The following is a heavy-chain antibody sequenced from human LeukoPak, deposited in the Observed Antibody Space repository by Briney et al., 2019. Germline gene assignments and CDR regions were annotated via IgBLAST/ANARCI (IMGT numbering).Heavy chain of an antibody. CDR1: GYTFTSYG. D-gene: IGHD5-12*01. V-gene: IGHV1-18*01. J-gene: IGHJ4*02. Sequence: RVASVKVSCKASGYTFTSYGISWVRQAPGQGLEWMGWISAYNGNTNYAQKLQGRVTMTTDTSTSTAYMELRSLRSDDTAVYYCARDPRGLPPYYFDYWGQGTLVTVSS. CDR3: ARDPRGLPPYYFDY. CDR2: ISAYNGNT.